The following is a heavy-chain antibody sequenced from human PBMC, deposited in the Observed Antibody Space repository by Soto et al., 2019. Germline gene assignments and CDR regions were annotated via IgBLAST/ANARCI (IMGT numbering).Heavy chain of an antibody. V-gene: IGHV4-38-2*01. CDR1: GYSISSGYY. CDR2: INHRGNS. CDR3: VRSGDDYGSYIDY. D-gene: IGHD4-17*01. J-gene: IGHJ4*02. Sequence: PSETLSLTCDVSGYSISSGYYWAWVRQPPGKGMEWIGSINHRGNSFYNPSLKSRVTISVDTSKNQGSLKVSSVTAADTAVYYCVRSGDDYGSYIDYWGQGTVVTSPQ.